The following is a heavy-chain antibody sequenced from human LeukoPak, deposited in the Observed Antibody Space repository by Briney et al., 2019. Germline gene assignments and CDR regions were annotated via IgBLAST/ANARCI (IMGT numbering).Heavy chain of an antibody. Sequence: SETLSLTCTVSGGSISGYYWSWIRQPPGKGLEWIGYIYYSGSTNYNPSLKSRVTISVDTSKNQFSLKLSSVTAADTAVYYCARRRGPLMVRGVIMAFDYWGQGTLVTVSS. V-gene: IGHV4-59*12. CDR2: IYYSGST. D-gene: IGHD3-10*01. J-gene: IGHJ4*02. CDR3: ARRRGPLMVRGVIMAFDY. CDR1: GGSISGYY.